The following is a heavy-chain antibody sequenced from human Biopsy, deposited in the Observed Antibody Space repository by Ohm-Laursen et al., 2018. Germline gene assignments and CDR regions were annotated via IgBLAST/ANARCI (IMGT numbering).Heavy chain of an antibody. CDR2: INPNSGNT. CDR1: GYTFNTYD. V-gene: IGHV1-8*01. CDR3: AREGAFGDTDAYYGLDV. D-gene: IGHD3-16*01. J-gene: IGHJ6*02. Sequence: GSSVKVSCKASGYTFNTYDINWVRQAAGQGPEWMGWINPNSGNTGFAQKFQGRITMTRSTSITTAYMELTNLRSEDTAVYYCAREGAFGDTDAYYGLDVWGLGTTVTVSS.